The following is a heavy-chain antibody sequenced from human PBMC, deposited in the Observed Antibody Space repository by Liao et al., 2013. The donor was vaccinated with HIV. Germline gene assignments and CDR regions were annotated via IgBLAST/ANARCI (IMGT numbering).Heavy chain of an antibody. Sequence: QVQLQESGPGLVKPSETLPLTCTVSGGSISSFQWNWIRQPAGKGLEWIGRIYTSGSTNYNPSLKSRVTMSVDTSKNQFSLKLSSVTAADTAVYFCARGGYFDSSGYYWPFDYWGQGTLVTVSS. CDR2: IYTSGST. CDR3: ARGGYFDSSGYYWPFDY. V-gene: IGHV4-4*07. CDR1: GGSISSFQ. D-gene: IGHD3-22*01. J-gene: IGHJ4*02.